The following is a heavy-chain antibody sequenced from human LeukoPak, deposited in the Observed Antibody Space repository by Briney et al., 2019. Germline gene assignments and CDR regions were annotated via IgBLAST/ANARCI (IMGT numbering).Heavy chain of an antibody. V-gene: IGHV1-69*04. Sequence: ASVKVSCKASGGTFSSNAISWVRQAPGQGLEWMARIIPILGMANYAQKFQGRVTITADKSTSTAYMELSSLRSEDTALYYCARSPWGLELAFDYWGQGTLVTVSS. CDR2: IIPILGMA. J-gene: IGHJ4*01. D-gene: IGHD3-16*01. CDR3: ARSPWGLELAFDY. CDR1: GGTFSSNA.